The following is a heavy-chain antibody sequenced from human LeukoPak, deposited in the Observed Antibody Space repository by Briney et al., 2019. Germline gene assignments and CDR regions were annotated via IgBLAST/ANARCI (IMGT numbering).Heavy chain of an antibody. J-gene: IGHJ4*02. V-gene: IGHV4-39*07. CDR1: GGSISSSSYY. CDR3: ARGSGSSWYSGYYDY. Sequence: PSETLSLTCTVSGGSISSSSYYWGWIRQPPGKGLEWIGSIYYSGSTYYNPSLKSRVTISVDTSKNQFSLKLSSVTAADTAVYYCARGSGSSWYSGYYDYWGQGTQVTVSS. D-gene: IGHD6-13*01. CDR2: IYYSGST.